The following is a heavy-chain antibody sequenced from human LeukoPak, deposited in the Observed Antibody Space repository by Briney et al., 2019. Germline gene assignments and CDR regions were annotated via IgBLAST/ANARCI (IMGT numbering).Heavy chain of an antibody. D-gene: IGHD6-13*01. CDR1: GDSIRSHY. CDR2: IAYSGIT. Sequence: SETLSLTCTVSGDSIRSHYLSWIRQPPGKGLEWIGYIAYSGITNYNPSLKSRLTLLVGTSKNQFSLRLSSVTAADTAVYYCARDVVTSSTGSWFDPWGQGTLVTVSS. CDR3: ARDVVTSSTGSWFDP. V-gene: IGHV4-59*11. J-gene: IGHJ5*02.